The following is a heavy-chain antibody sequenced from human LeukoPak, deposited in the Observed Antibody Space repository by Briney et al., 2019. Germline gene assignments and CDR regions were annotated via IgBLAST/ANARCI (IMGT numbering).Heavy chain of an antibody. J-gene: IGHJ4*02. CDR2: INPNSGGT. V-gene: IGHV1-2*02. Sequence: GASVKVSCKASGYTFTGYYMHWVRQAPGQGLEWMGWINPNSGGTNYAQKFQGRVTMTRDTSISTAYMELSRLRSDDTAVYYRAREGVDWNHSVYYFDYWGQGTLVTVSS. D-gene: IGHD1-1*01. CDR3: AREGVDWNHSVYYFDY. CDR1: GYTFTGYY.